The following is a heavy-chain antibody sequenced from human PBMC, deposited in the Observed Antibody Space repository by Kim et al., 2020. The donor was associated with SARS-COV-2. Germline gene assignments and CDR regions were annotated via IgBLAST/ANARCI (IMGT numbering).Heavy chain of an antibody. CDR1: GGSISSSSYY. V-gene: IGHV4-39*01. J-gene: IGHJ5*02. CDR2: IYYSGST. CDR3: ARHSLRFLEWANWFDP. Sequence: SETLSLTCTVSGGSISSSSYYWGWIRQPPGKGLEWIGSIYYSGSTYYNPSLKSRVTISVDTSKNQFSRKLSSVTAADTAVYYCARHSLRFLEWANWFDPWGQGTLGTVSS. D-gene: IGHD3-3*01.